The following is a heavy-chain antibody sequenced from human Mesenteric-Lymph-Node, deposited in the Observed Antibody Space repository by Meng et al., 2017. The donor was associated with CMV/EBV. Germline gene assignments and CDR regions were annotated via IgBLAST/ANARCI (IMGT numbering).Heavy chain of an antibody. CDR3: ARFLGGDDSYFDY. V-gene: IGHV7-4-1*02. CDR1: GGTFSSYA. CDR2: INTDTGNP. J-gene: IGHJ4*02. D-gene: IGHD5-12*01. Sequence: KASGGTFSSYAISWVRQAPGQGLEWMGGINTDTGNPTYAQGFTGRFVFSLDTSVSTAYLQISSLKTEDTAVYYCARFLGGDDSYFDYWGQGTLVTVSS.